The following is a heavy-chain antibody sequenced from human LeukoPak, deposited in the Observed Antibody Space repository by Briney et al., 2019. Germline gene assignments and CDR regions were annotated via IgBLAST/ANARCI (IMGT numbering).Heavy chain of an antibody. CDR2: ISGSGGST. V-gene: IGHV3-23*01. CDR1: GFTFSSYA. J-gene: IGHJ5*02. CDR3: AKESGDRYDFWSGSLNWFDP. Sequence: GGSLSLSCAASGFTFSSYAMSWVRQAPGKGLEWVSAISGSGGSTYYADSVKGRFTISRDNSKNTLYLQMNSLRAEDTAVYYCAKESGDRYDFWSGSLNWFDPWGQGTLVTVSS. D-gene: IGHD3-3*01.